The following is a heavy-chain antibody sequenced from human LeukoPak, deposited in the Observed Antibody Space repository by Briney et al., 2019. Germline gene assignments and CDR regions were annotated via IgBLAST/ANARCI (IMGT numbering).Heavy chain of an antibody. CDR1: GYTFTSYG. CDR3: ATKLEGVVHDAFDI. Sequence: GASVKVSCKASGYTFTSYGISWVRQAPGQGLEWMGWISAYNGNTNYAQKLQGRVTMTTDTSTSTAYMELRSLRSEDTAVYYCATKLEGVVHDAFDIWGQGTMVTVSS. D-gene: IGHD3-3*01. CDR2: ISAYNGNT. J-gene: IGHJ3*02. V-gene: IGHV1-18*01.